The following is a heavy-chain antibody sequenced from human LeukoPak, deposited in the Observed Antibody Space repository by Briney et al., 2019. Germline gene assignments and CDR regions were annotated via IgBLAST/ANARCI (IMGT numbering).Heavy chain of an antibody. V-gene: IGHV1-24*01. CDR2: FDPEDGET. J-gene: IGHJ5*02. D-gene: IGHD2-15*01. CDR1: GYTLTELS. CDR3: AGVVVAAVWFDP. Sequence: ASVKVSCKVSGYTLTELSMHWVRQAPGKGLEWMGGFDPEDGETIYAQKFQGRVTMTEDTSTDTAYMELSSLRSEDTAVYYCAGVVVAAVWFDPWGQGTLVTVSS.